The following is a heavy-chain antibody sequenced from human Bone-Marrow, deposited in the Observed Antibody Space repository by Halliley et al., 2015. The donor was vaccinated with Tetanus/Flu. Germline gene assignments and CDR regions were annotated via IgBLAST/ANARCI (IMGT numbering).Heavy chain of an antibody. CDR2: ISGGGTAS. J-gene: IGHJ5*02. CDR3: APYPTGTFGWFDP. D-gene: IGHD1-7*01. V-gene: IGHV3-48*03. CDR1: GFTFSSYD. Sequence: SLRLSCAASGFTFSSYDMNWVRQAPGKGLEWVSYISGGGTASYYADSVRGRFTISRDNARNSLFLQMNSLRAEDTAVYYCAPYPTGTFGWFDPWGPGTLVPVSS.